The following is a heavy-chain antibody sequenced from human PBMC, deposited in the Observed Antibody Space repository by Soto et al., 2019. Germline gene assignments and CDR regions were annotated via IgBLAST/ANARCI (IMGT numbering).Heavy chain of an antibody. CDR1: GGSISSGDYY. V-gene: IGHV4-30-4*01. D-gene: IGHD6-19*01. CDR2: IYYSGST. J-gene: IGHJ5*02. CDR3: ARVTRGEQWLVLWFYT. Sequence: QVQLQESGPGLVKPSQTLSLTCTVSGGSISSGDYYWSWIRQPPGKGLEWIGYIYYSGSTYYNPSLTSRVSISGDTSKNQFSLKLSSVTAANTAVYYCARVTRGEQWLVLWFYTWGQGPLVTVSS.